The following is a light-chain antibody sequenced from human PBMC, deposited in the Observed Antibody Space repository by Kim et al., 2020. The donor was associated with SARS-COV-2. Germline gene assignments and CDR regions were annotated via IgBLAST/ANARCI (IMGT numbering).Light chain of an antibody. J-gene: IGKJ4*01. CDR3: QQYTSYPLT. CDR1: QDARKN. Sequence: GDRVTITCRASQDARKNVAWFQQKPGKAPKVLISGASYLQSGVPSKFSGSGSGTEFTLTISSLQPEDSASYYCQQYTSYPLTFGGGTKV. CDR2: GAS. V-gene: IGKV1-16*02.